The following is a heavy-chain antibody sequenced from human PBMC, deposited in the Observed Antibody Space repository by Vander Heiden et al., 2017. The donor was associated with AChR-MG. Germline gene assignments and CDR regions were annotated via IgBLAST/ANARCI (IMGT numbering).Heavy chain of an antibody. D-gene: IGHD3-16*01. CDR1: GFTFSGDA. CDR3: AKRVNYDYIWGSFDY. V-gene: IGHV3-23*01. CDR2: IRGSGGST. Sequence: EVQLLESGGGLVQPGGSLRLPCAASGFTFSGDAMSWVRQAPGKGLEWVSAIRGSGGSTYYADSVKGRFTISRDNSKNTLYLQMNSLRAEDTAVYYCAKRVNYDYIWGSFDYWGQGTLVTVSS. J-gene: IGHJ4*02.